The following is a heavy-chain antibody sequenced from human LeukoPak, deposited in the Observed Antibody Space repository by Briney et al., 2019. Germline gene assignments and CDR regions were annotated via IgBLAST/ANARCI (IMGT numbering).Heavy chain of an antibody. J-gene: IGHJ6*02. CDR3: ARAKCSSTSCYGPYYYYGMDV. D-gene: IGHD2-2*01. V-gene: IGHV4-31*03. CDR1: GGSISSGGYY. Sequence: PSETLSLTCIVSGGSISSGGYYWSWIRQHPGKGLEWIGYIYYSGSTYYNPSLKSRVTISVDTSKNQFSLKLSSVTAADTAVYYCARAKCSSTSCYGPYYYYGMDVWGQGTTVTVSS. CDR2: IYYSGST.